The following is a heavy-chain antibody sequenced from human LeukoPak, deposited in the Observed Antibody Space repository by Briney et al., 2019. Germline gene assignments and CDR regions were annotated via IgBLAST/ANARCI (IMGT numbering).Heavy chain of an antibody. J-gene: IGHJ4*02. CDR1: GFTFSSYW. V-gene: IGHV3-7*01. CDR3: ARVSCGGDCYLQVYFDY. Sequence: PGGSLRLSCAASGFTFSSYWMSWVRQAPGKGLEWVANIKQDGSEKYYVDSVKGRFTISRDNAKNSLYLQMNSLRAEDTAVYYCARVSCGGDCYLQVYFDYWGQGTLVTVSS. CDR2: IKQDGSEK. D-gene: IGHD2-21*01.